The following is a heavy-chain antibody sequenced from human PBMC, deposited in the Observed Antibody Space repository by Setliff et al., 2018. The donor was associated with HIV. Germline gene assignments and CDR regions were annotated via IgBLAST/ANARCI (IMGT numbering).Heavy chain of an antibody. D-gene: IGHD2-8*01. Sequence: ASVKVSCKASGYTFTTYGISWVRQAPGQGLEWMGWISGYNGNTNYAQKLQGRVTMTTDTSTSTAYMELRSLRSDDTDVYYCATKVHCTNGVCLDAFDTWGQETMVTV. CDR1: GYTFTTYG. J-gene: IGHJ3*02. V-gene: IGHV1-18*01. CDR3: ATKVHCTNGVCLDAFDT. CDR2: ISGYNGNT.